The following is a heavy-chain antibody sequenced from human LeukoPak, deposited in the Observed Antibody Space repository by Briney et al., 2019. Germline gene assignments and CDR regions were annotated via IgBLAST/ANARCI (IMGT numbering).Heavy chain of an antibody. V-gene: IGHV1-46*01. CDR1: GYTFTSYY. CDR3: ARTPGGPTAKGGDYYYYYYMDV. D-gene: IGHD4-11*01. Sequence: ASVKVSCKASGYTFTSYYMHWVRQAPGQGLEWMGIINPSGGSTSYAQKFQGRVTMTRDTSTSTVYMELSSLRSEDTAVYYCARTPGGPTAKGGDYYYYYYMDVWGKGTTVTVSS. CDR2: INPSGGST. J-gene: IGHJ6*03.